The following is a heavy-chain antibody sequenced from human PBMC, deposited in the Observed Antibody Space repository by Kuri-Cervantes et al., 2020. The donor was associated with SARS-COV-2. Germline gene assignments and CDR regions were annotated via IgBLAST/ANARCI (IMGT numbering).Heavy chain of an antibody. V-gene: IGHV1-8*01. CDR1: ETTFPNYD. CDR2: MNPNSGNT. J-gene: IGHJ6*03. Sequence: ASVKVSCKAPETTFPNYDINWVRQATGQGLEWMGWMNPNSGNTGYAQKFQGRVTITRNTSISTAYMELSSLRSEDTAVYYCARLGWDFWSGYRNYYYYYMDVWGKGTTVTVSS. D-gene: IGHD3-3*01. CDR3: ARLGWDFWSGYRNYYYYYMDV.